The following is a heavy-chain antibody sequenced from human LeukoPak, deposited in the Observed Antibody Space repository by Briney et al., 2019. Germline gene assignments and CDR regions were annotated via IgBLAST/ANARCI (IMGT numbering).Heavy chain of an antibody. J-gene: IGHJ3*02. CDR1: GFTFSSYG. CDR2: IWYDGSNK. Sequence: GRSLRLSCAASGFTFSSYGMHWVRRAPGKGLEWVAVIWYDGSNKYYADSVKGRFTISRDNSKNTLYLQMNSLRAEDTAVYYCAKPTAPPGPDAFDIWGQGTMVTVSS. D-gene: IGHD4-17*01. CDR3: AKPTAPPGPDAFDI. V-gene: IGHV3-33*06.